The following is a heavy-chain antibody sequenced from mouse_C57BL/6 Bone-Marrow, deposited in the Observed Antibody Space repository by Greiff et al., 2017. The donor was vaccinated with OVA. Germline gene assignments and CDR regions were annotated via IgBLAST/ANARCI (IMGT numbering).Heavy chain of an antibody. Sequence: VQRVESGPELARPWASVKISCQAFYTFSRRVHFAIRDTNYWMQWVKQRPGQGLEWIGAIYPGHGDTSYNQKFKGKDTFNADKSSSTAYMQLSSLTSEDSAVYYCALSTRYYSSKDYAMDYWGQGTSVTVSS. CDR1: YTFSRRVH. CDR3: SEDSAVYYCALSTRYYSSKDYAMDY. V-gene: IGHV1-87*01. D-gene: IGHD2-3*01. J-gene: IGHJ4*01. CDR2: GQGLEWIG.